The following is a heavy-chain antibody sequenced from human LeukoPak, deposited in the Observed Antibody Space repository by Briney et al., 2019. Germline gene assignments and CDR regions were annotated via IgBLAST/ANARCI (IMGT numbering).Heavy chain of an antibody. CDR3: ARGSTGQYDP. CDR1: GVSVNSHY. CDR2: VHHSENS. D-gene: IGHD1-14*01. J-gene: IGHJ5*02. Sequence: SETLSLTCSVSGVSVNSHYWSWIRQSPGKGLEWIAYVHHSENSNSNPSLKNRVTTSVDTSRNHFSLKLTSVTAADTAIYYCARGSTGQYDPWGQGILVTVSS. V-gene: IGHV4-59*02.